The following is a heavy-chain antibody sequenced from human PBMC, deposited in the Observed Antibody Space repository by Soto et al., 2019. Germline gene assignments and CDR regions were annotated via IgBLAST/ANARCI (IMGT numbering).Heavy chain of an antibody. D-gene: IGHD3-10*01. CDR1: GFTFSDYY. J-gene: IGHJ5*02. V-gene: IGHV3-11*01. CDR3: ARVLPDGLITMVRGVISNWFDP. CDR2: ISSSGSTI. Sequence: QVQLVESGGGLVKPGGSLRLSCAASGFTFSDYYMSWIRQAPGKGLEWVSYISSSGSTIYYADSVKGRFTISRDNAKNSLYLQMNSLRAEDTAVYYCARVLPDGLITMVRGVISNWFDPWGQGTLVTVSS.